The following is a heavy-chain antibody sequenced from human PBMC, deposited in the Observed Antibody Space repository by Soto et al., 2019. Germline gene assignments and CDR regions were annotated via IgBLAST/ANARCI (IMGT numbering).Heavy chain of an antibody. CDR1: GYTFTSYG. Sequence: QVQLVQSGAEVKKPGASVKVSCKASGYTFTSYGISWVRQAPGQGLEWMGWISAYNGNTNYAQKLQGRVTMTTDTYTSTAYMELRSLRSDDTAVYYCARDRAVAGLFSYYGMDVWGQGTTVTVSS. CDR2: ISAYNGNT. D-gene: IGHD6-19*01. CDR3: ARDRAVAGLFSYYGMDV. V-gene: IGHV1-18*04. J-gene: IGHJ6*02.